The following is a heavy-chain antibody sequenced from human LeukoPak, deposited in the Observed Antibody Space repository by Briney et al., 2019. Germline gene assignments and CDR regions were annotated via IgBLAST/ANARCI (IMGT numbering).Heavy chain of an antibody. V-gene: IGHV3-21*01. D-gene: IGHD3-22*01. Sequence: PGGSLRLSCAASGFTFSSYSMNWVRQAPGKGLEWVSSISSSSYIYYADSVKGRFTISRDNAKNSLYLQMNSLRAEDTAVYYCARRGEYYYDSSGYYRLFDYWGQGTLVTVSS. J-gene: IGHJ4*02. CDR2: ISSSSYI. CDR3: ARRGEYYYDSSGYYRLFDY. CDR1: GFTFSSYS.